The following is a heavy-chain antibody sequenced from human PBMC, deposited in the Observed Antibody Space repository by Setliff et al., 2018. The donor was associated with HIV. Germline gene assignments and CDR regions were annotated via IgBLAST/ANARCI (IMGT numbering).Heavy chain of an antibody. CDR2: IYHSGST. Sequence: SETLSLTCAVSGYSISSGYYWGWIRQPPGKGLEWIGSIYHSGSTYYNPSLKSRVTISVDTSKNQFSLKLSSVAAADTAVYYCARSRLHYYDSSGYYPSYFDYWGQGTLVTVSS. J-gene: IGHJ4*02. CDR3: ARSRLHYYDSSGYYPSYFDY. V-gene: IGHV4-38-2*01. D-gene: IGHD3-22*01. CDR1: GYSISSGYY.